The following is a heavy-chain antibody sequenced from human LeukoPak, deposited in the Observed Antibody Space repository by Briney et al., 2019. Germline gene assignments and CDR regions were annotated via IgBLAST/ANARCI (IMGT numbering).Heavy chain of an antibody. J-gene: IGHJ3*02. CDR2: IYYSGST. CDR3: ARADCGGDCYRPSDAFDI. V-gene: IGHV4-31*03. Sequence: SETLSLTCTVSGGSISSGGYYWSWIRQHPGKGLEWIGYIYYSGSTYYNPSLKSRVTISVDTSKNQFSLKLSSVTAADTAVYYCARADCGGDCYRPSDAFDIWGQGTMVTVSS. CDR1: GGSISSGGYY. D-gene: IGHD2-21*02.